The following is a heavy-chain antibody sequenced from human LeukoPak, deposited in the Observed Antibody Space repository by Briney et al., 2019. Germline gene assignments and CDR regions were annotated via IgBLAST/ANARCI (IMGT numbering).Heavy chain of an antibody. J-gene: IGHJ5*02. V-gene: IGHV1-69*04. CDR3: ARDRRVTIFGVVSNWFDP. CDR2: IIPILGIA. CDR1: GYTFISYA. D-gene: IGHD3-3*01. Sequence: ASVKVSCKASGYTFISYAISWVRQAPGQGLEWMGRIIPILGIANYAQKFQGRVTITADKSTSTAYMELSSLRSEDTAVYYCARDRRVTIFGVVSNWFDPWGQGILVTVSS.